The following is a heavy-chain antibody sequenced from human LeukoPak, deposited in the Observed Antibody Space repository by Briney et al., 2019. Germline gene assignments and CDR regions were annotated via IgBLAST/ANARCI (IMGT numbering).Heavy chain of an antibody. CDR3: ATLDYYDSSGYFGHDAFDI. CDR1: GGTFSSYA. Sequence: SVKVSCKASGGTFSSYAISWVRQAPGQGLEWMGRIIPILGIANYAQKFQGRATITADKSTSTAYMELSSLRSEDTAVYYCATLDYYDSSGYFGHDAFDIWGQGTMVTVSS. V-gene: IGHV1-69*04. CDR2: IIPILGIA. D-gene: IGHD3-22*01. J-gene: IGHJ3*02.